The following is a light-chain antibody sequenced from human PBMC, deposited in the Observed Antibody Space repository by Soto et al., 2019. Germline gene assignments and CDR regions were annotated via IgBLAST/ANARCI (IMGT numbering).Light chain of an antibody. CDR1: QSISTY. J-gene: IGKJ1*01. CDR3: QQSYDMPWT. CDR2: AAY. V-gene: IGKV1-39*01. Sequence: DLQMTQSPSSLSASVGDTVTITCRASQSISTYLTWYQQKPGKAPKLLIYAAYNLQSGVPSRFSSSGSGTDFTLTISSLQPEDFAAYYCQQSYDMPWTFGQGTKVEIK.